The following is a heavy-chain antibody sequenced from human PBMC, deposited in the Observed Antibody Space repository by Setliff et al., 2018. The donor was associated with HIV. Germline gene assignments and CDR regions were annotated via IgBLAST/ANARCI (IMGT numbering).Heavy chain of an antibody. CDR1: GGSISSYY. CDR2: IYYSGST. D-gene: IGHD3-22*01. CDR3: ARRSLEYYYDSSATGAFDI. V-gene: IGHV4-59*01. J-gene: IGHJ3*02. Sequence: KTSETLSLTCTVSGGSISSYYWSWIRQPPGKGLEWIGYIYYSGSTNYDPSLKSRVTISVDTSKNQFSLKLSSVTAADTAVYYCARRSLEYYYDSSATGAFDIWGQGTMVTVS.